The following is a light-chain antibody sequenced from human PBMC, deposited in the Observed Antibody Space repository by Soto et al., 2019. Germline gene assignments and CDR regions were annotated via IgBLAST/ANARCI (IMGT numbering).Light chain of an antibody. V-gene: IGKV3-15*01. J-gene: IGKJ5*01. CDR3: QQRRNWPIT. CDR2: GTS. Sequence: EIVMTQSPATLSVSPGERASLSCRASQSVSTNLAWYQQKPGQSPRLLIYGTSTRATGVPARFSGSGSGTDFTLTINNLDPEDFAVYYCQQRRNWPITFGQGTRLEIK. CDR1: QSVSTN.